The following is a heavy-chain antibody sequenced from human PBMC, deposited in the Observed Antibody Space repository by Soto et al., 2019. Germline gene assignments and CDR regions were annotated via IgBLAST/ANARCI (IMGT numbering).Heavy chain of an antibody. D-gene: IGHD3-22*01. CDR2: IDIGGNT. Sequence: EVQVVESGGGLVQPGGSLRLSCAASGFSVTNNYMNWVRQAPGKGLEWVSIIDIGGNTYYADSVKDRFTISRDNSRNTLYLYMDGLRAEDRAVYYCARGRVSTGYLGREHYFDYWGQGTLVTVSP. J-gene: IGHJ4*02. CDR1: GFSVTNNY. CDR3: ARGRVSTGYLGREHYFDY. V-gene: IGHV3-66*01.